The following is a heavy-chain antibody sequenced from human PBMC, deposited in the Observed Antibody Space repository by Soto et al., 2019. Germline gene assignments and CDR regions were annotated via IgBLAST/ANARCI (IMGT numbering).Heavy chain of an antibody. Sequence: PXETLSLTCAVSGYSISSGSYWGWIRQPPGKGLERIGSIYHSGSTYYNPSLKSRVTISVDTSKNQFSLKLSSVTAADTAVYYCARTNNWNFGFSYFDYWGQGTLVTVSS. D-gene: IGHD1-7*01. CDR1: GYSISSGSY. J-gene: IGHJ4*02. CDR3: ARTNNWNFGFSYFDY. V-gene: IGHV4-38-2*01. CDR2: IYHSGST.